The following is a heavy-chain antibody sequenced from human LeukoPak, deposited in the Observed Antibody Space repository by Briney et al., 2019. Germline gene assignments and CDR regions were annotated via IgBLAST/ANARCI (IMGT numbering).Heavy chain of an antibody. J-gene: IGHJ4*02. Sequence: ASGKVSCKSSGYTFTIYGISWVRQAPGQGLEWMGWISAYNGNTNYAQKLQGRVTMTTDTSTSTAYMELRSLRSDDTAVYYCARVTVRYDILPGYRYWGQGTLVTVSS. V-gene: IGHV1-18*01. CDR2: ISAYNGNT. CDR1: GYTFTIYG. D-gene: IGHD3-9*01. CDR3: ARVTVRYDILPGYRY.